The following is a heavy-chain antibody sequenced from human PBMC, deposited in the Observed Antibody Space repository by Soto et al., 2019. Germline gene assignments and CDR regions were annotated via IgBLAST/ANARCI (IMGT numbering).Heavy chain of an antibody. J-gene: IGHJ5*02. CDR1: GGSFSDYY. V-gene: IGHV4-34*01. Sequence: NPSETLSLTCAVYGGSFSDYYWSWIRQPPGKGLEWIGEINHSGSTNYKPSLRSRVTVSVDTSKNQFSLKLSSVTAADTAVYYCARGLTTLNRGNWFDPWGQGTLVTVSS. CDR3: ARGLTTLNRGNWFDP. D-gene: IGHD2-15*01. CDR2: INHSGST.